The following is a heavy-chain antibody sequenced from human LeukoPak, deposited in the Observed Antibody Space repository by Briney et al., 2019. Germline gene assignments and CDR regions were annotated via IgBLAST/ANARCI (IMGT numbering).Heavy chain of an antibody. V-gene: IGHV4-30-4*08. Sequence: SETLSLTCTVSGGSISSSSYYWGWIRQPPGKGLEWIGYIYYSGSTYYNPSLKSRVTISVDTSKNQFSLKLSSVTAADTAVYYCARAHDSSGPATPPYYFDYWGQGTLVTVSS. CDR1: GGSISSSSYY. J-gene: IGHJ4*02. CDR2: IYYSGST. CDR3: ARAHDSSGPATPPYYFDY. D-gene: IGHD3-22*01.